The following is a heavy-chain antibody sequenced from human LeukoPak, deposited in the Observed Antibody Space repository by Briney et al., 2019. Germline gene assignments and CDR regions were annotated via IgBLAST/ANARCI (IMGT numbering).Heavy chain of an antibody. D-gene: IGHD3-22*01. Sequence: PGGSLRLSCAASGFTFSSYAMHWVRQAPGKGLEWVAVISYDGSNKYYADSVKGRFTISRDNSKNTLYLQMNSLRAEDTAVYYCARDYYYDSSGYYSPRTPFFYYWGQGTLVTVSS. CDR3: ARDYYYDSSGYYSPRTPFFYY. V-gene: IGHV3-30-3*01. CDR2: ISYDGSNK. CDR1: GFTFSSYA. J-gene: IGHJ4*02.